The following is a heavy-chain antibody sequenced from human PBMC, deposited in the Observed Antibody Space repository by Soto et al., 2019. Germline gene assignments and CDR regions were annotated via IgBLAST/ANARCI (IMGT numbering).Heavy chain of an antibody. J-gene: IGHJ1*01. CDR3: ARGGYDILTGYFPADYFQH. V-gene: IGHV4-31*03. CDR2: IYYSGST. CDR1: GGSISSGGYY. D-gene: IGHD3-9*01. Sequence: QVQLQESGPGLVKPSQTLSLTCTVSGGSISSGGYYWSWIRQHPGKGLEWIGYIYYSGSTYYNPSLKSRVTISVDTSKNQFSLKLSSVTAADTAVYYCARGGYDILTGYFPADYFQHWGQGTLVTVSS.